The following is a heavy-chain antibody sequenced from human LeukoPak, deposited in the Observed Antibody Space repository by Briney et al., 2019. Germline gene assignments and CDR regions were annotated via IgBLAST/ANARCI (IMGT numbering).Heavy chain of an antibody. CDR2: INPNSGGT. J-gene: IGHJ5*02. CDR1: EYTFTGYY. Sequence: ASVKVSCKASEYTFTGYYMHWVRQAPGQGLEWMGWINPNSGGTNYAQKFQGRVTMTRDTSISTAYMELSRLRSDDTAVYYCAVLQLERLDNWFDPWGQGTLVTVSS. V-gene: IGHV1-2*02. CDR3: AVLQLERLDNWFDP. D-gene: IGHD1-1*01.